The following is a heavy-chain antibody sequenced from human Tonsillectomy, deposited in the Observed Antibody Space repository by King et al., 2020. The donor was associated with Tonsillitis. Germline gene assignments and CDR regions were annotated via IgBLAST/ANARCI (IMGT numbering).Heavy chain of an antibody. CDR1: AYPISGGYF. CDR3: ARGYSSGPNCRAVLDHSDY. CDR2: IYHSGST. D-gene: IGHD2-15*01. V-gene: IGHV4-38-2*02. Sequence: QLQESGPGLVKPSETLSLTCTVSAYPISGGYFWDWIRQPPGKGLEWIGNIYHSGSTYYNPSLRSRVTISVDTSRNQFSLKLSSLTAADTAVYYCARGYSSGPNCRAVLDHSDYWGQGTLVTVSS. J-gene: IGHJ4*02.